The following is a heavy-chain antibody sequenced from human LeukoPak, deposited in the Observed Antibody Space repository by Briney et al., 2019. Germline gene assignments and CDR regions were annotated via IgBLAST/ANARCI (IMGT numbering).Heavy chain of an antibody. J-gene: IGHJ4*02. D-gene: IGHD1-26*01. V-gene: IGHV4-39*07. CDR3: ARDHLSGSYPEGFDY. CDR2: IYYSRST. CDR1: GGSISSSSYY. Sequence: SETLSLTCTVSGGSISSSSYYWGWIRQPPGKGLEWIGSIYYSRSTNYNPSLKSRVTISVDKSKNQFSLKLSSVTAADTAVYYCARDHLSGSYPEGFDYWGQGTLVTVSS.